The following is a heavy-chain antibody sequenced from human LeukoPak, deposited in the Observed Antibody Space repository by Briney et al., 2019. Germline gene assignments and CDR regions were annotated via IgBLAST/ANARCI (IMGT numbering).Heavy chain of an antibody. J-gene: IGHJ3*02. CDR3: AGLDIVAGDAFDI. CDR1: GGSISSYY. Sequence: SETLSLTCTVSGGSISSYYWSWIRQPPGKGLEWIGYIYYSGSTNYNPSLKSRVTISVDTSKNQFSLKLSSVTAADTAVYYCAGLDIVAGDAFDIWGQGTMVTVSS. CDR2: IYYSGST. V-gene: IGHV4-59*01. D-gene: IGHD2-2*03.